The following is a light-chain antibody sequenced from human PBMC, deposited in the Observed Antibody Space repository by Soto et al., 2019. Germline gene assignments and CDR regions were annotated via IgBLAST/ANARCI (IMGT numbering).Light chain of an antibody. CDR2: SNN. CDR3: AAWDDSLNGPYV. V-gene: IGLV1-44*01. CDR1: SSNIGSNT. J-gene: IGLJ1*01. Sequence: QPVLTQPPSASGTPGQRVTISCSGSSSNIGSNTVNWYQQLPGTAPKLLIYSNNQRPSGVPYRFSGSKSGTSASLAISGLQSEDEADYYCAAWDDSLNGPYVFGTGTKVTVL.